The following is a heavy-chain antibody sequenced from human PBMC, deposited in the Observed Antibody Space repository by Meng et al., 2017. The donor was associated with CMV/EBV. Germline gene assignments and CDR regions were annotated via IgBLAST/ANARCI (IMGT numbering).Heavy chain of an antibody. CDR2: IFSNDEK. Sequence: SGPTLVKPTETLTLTCTVSGFSLSNARMGVSWIRQPPGKALEWLAHIFSNDEKSYSTSLKSRLTISKDTSKSQVVLTMTNMDPVDTATYYCARTYRYCSSTSCYGTNDAFDIWGQGTMVTVSS. V-gene: IGHV2-26*01. CDR3: ARTYRYCSSTSCYGTNDAFDI. D-gene: IGHD2-2*01. J-gene: IGHJ3*02. CDR1: GFSLSNARMG.